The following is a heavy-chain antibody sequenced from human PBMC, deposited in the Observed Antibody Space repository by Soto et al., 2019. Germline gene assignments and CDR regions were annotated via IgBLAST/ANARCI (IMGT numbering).Heavy chain of an antibody. Sequence: EVQLLESGGGLVQPGGSLRLSCAASGLTFSSYAMSWVRQAPGKGLEWVSAISGSGGNTYYGDSVKGRFTISRDNSKNTLYLQMNSLRVGDTAVYYCSFLGSLYYGMGVWGQGTTVTVSS. V-gene: IGHV3-23*01. CDR1: GLTFSSYA. CDR3: SFLGSLYYGMGV. J-gene: IGHJ6*02. CDR2: ISGSGGNT. D-gene: IGHD3-10*01.